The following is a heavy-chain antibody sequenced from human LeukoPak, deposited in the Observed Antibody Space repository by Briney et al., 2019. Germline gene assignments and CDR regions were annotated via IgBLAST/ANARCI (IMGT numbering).Heavy chain of an antibody. Sequence: GGSLRLSCAASGFTFSSYAMHWVRQAPGKGLESVAVISYDGSNKYYADSVKGRFTISRDNSKNTLYLQMNSLRAEDTAVYYCARDRDIVVVVAGYFDYWGQGTLVTVSS. CDR3: ARDRDIVVVVAGYFDY. V-gene: IGHV3-30*04. D-gene: IGHD2-15*01. CDR1: GFTFSSYA. CDR2: ISYDGSNK. J-gene: IGHJ4*02.